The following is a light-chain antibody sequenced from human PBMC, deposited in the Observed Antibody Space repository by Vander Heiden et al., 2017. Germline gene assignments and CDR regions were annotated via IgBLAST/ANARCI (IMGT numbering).Light chain of an antibody. CDR2: DAA. CDR3: QQYDNLPFT. Sequence: DIQMTQSPSSLSASVGDSVTITCQASQDVSNYLNWYQQKPGKPPKLLIYDAANLETGVPSRFSGSGSGTDLTFTISSLQPEDIATYYCQQYDNLPFTFGPGTKVDIK. V-gene: IGKV1-33*01. J-gene: IGKJ3*01. CDR1: QDVSNY.